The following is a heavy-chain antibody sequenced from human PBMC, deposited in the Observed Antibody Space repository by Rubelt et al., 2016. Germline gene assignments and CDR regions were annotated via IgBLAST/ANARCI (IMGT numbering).Heavy chain of an antibody. D-gene: IGHD2-8*01. CDR3: ARVGGTNYYYYGMDV. J-gene: IGHJ6*02. Sequence: GYEGIGEINHSGSTNYNPSLKSRVTISVDTSKNQFSLKLSSVTAADTAVYYCARVGGTNYYYYGMDVWGQGTTVTVSS. V-gene: IGHV4-34*01. CDR2: INHSGST.